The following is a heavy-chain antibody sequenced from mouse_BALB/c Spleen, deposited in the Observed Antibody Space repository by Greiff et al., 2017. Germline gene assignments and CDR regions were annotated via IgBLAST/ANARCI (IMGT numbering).Heavy chain of an antibody. CDR2: INPSSGYT. J-gene: IGHJ4*01. Sequence: QVQLQQSAAELARPGASVKMSCKASGYTFTSYTMHWVKQRPGQGLEWIGYINPSSGYTEYNQKFKDKTTLTADKSSSTAYMQLSSLTSEDSAVYYCAYYGNSTLYAMDYWGQGTSVTVSS. CDR3: AYYGNSTLYAMDY. V-gene: IGHV1-4*02. D-gene: IGHD2-1*01. CDR1: GYTFTSYT.